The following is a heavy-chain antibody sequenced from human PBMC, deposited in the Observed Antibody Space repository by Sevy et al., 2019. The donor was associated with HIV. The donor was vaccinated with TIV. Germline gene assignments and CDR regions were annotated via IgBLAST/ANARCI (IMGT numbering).Heavy chain of an antibody. J-gene: IGHJ6*03. CDR3: ARDAYDYGDYGVGEGYYYMDV. D-gene: IGHD4-17*01. CDR1: GYTFTSYY. CDR2: INPSGGST. V-gene: IGHV1-46*01. Sequence: ASVKVSCKASGYTFTSYYMHWVRQAPGQGLEWMGIINPSGGSTSYAQKFQGRVTMTRDTSTGTVYMEMSSLRSEDTAAYYCARDAYDYGDYGVGEGYYYMDVWGKGTTVTVSS.